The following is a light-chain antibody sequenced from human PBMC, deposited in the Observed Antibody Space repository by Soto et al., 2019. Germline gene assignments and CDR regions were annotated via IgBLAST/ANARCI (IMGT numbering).Light chain of an antibody. CDR2: DAS. CDR3: QQYNNWPRT. J-gene: IGKJ1*01. Sequence: EIVVTQSPATLSVSPGGRATVSCRANQRCSLHLARYQQKPGQAPKLLIYDASTRATGIPDRFSASGSGTEFTLTISSLQSEDFGVYYCQQYNNWPRTFGQGTKVEIK. CDR1: QRCSLH. V-gene: IGKV3-15*01.